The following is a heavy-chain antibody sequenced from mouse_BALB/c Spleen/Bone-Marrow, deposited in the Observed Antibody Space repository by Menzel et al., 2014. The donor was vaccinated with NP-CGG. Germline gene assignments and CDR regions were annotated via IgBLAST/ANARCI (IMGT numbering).Heavy chain of an antibody. CDR3: ARPTPRYFAMDY. V-gene: IGHV2-9*02. Sequence: QVQLQQSGPGLAAPSQSLSITCTVSGFSLTSYGVHWVRQPPGKGLEWLGVIWAGGSTNYNSALMSRLSISKDNSKSQVFLKMNSLQTDDTAMYYCARPTPRYFAMDYWGQGTSVTVSS. CDR2: IWAGGST. CDR1: GFSLTSYG. D-gene: IGHD6-1*01. J-gene: IGHJ4*01.